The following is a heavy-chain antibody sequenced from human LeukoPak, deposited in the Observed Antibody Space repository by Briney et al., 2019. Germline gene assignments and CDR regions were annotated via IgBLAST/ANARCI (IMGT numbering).Heavy chain of an antibody. J-gene: IGHJ3*02. Sequence: PSEALSLTCTVSGGSISSGDYYWSWIRQPPGKGLEWIGYIYYSGSTYYNPSLKSRVTISVDTSKNQFSLKLSSVTAADTAVYYCARVRDTKGAFDIWGQGTMVTVSS. CDR1: GGSISSGDYY. CDR2: IYYSGST. D-gene: IGHD2-8*01. V-gene: IGHV4-30-4*01. CDR3: ARVRDTKGAFDI.